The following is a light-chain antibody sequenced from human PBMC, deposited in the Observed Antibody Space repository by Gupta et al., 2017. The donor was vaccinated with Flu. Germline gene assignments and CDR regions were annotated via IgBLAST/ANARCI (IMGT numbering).Light chain of an antibody. CDR3: QQDNSYPWT. CDR2: KAS. J-gene: IGKJ1*01. CDR1: QSITSW. Sequence: DMQMTQSPSTLSAFIGDRVTITCRASQSITSWLAWYQQKPGKAPKLLIYKASSLESGVSSRFSGSGSGTEFTLTISSLQPDDFATYYCQQDNSYPWTFGQGTKVEIK. V-gene: IGKV1-5*03.